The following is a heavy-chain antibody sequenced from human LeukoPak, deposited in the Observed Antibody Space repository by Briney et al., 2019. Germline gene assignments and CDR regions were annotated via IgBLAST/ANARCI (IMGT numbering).Heavy chain of an antibody. J-gene: IGHJ4*02. V-gene: IGHV3-23*01. Sequence: GGSLRLSCAASGFTFSSYAMNWVRQAPGKGLEWVSGISGSGVSTFCADSVKGRFTISRDNSKNTLYLQMNSLRAEDTAVYYCAKGASTWFYFDYWGQGTLVTVSS. CDR2: ISGSGVST. CDR1: GFTFSSYA. D-gene: IGHD6-13*01. CDR3: AKGASTWFYFDY.